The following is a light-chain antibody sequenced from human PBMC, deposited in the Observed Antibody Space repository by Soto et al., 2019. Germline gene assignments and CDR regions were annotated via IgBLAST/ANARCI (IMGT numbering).Light chain of an antibody. CDR3: QQRSNWPLT. CDR2: DSS. J-gene: IGKJ4*01. CDR1: QTVSSF. V-gene: IGKV3-11*01. Sequence: VLTKSPATLSLSPGERSTLSCRASQTVSSFLAWYQQKPGQAPRLLIHDSSDRATGIPARFSGSGFGTDFTLTISSLEPEDVAVYYCQQRSNWPLTFGGGTKVDIK.